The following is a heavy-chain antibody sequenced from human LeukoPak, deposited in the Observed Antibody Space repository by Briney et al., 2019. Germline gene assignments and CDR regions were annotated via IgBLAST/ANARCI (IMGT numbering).Heavy chain of an antibody. J-gene: IGHJ4*02. V-gene: IGHV1-18*01. CDR3: AREVNYAVRGVVDY. CDR2: ISAYNGNT. CDR1: GYTFTSYG. Sequence: ASVKVSCKASGYTFTSYGISWVRQAPGQGLEWMGWISAYNGNTNYVQKLQGRVTMTTDTSTSTAYMELRSLRSDDTAVYYCAREVNYAVRGVVDYWGQGTLVTVSS. D-gene: IGHD3-10*01.